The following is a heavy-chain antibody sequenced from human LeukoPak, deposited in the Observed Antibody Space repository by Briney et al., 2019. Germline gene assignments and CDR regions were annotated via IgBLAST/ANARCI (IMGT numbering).Heavy chain of an antibody. CDR1: GGSINSHY. J-gene: IGHJ6*03. Sequence: SETLSLTCTVSGGSINSHYWSWIRQPPGKGLEWIGYIYYSGSTNYNPSLKSRVTISVDTSKNQFSLKLSSVTAADTAVYYCARASGSYYKDYYYYYMDVWGKGTTVTVSS. D-gene: IGHD1-26*01. V-gene: IGHV4-59*11. CDR2: IYYSGST. CDR3: ARASGSYYKDYYYYYMDV.